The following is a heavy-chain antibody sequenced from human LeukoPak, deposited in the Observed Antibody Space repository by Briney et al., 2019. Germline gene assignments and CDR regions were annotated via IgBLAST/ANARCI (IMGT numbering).Heavy chain of an antibody. Sequence: SETLSLTCTVSGDSINSHYYWNWFRQPAGKGLEWIGRIYSSGNSYYNASLQSRVTMSVDTSKNQFSLMLNSVTAADTAVYYCARDKGQYGSGTRGFTWFDPWGQGTLVTVSS. V-gene: IGHV4-4*07. J-gene: IGHJ5*02. CDR2: IYSSGNS. D-gene: IGHD3-10*01. CDR1: GDSINSHYY. CDR3: ARDKGQYGSGTRGFTWFDP.